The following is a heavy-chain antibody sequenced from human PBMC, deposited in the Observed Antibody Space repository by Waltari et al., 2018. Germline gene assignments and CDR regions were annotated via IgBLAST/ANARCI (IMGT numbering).Heavy chain of an antibody. CDR3: AREWGVMVGTAGFYFDY. Sequence: EVQLVGSGGGLVKPGGSLRLSCAASGFTFSSYTMNWVRQAPGKGLDWISSISSGSSYIYYADSGKGRFTIARDNAKNSLYLQMNSLRVEDTAVYYCAREWGVMVGTAGFYFDYWGQGALVTVSS. V-gene: IGHV3-21*01. CDR1: GFTFSSYT. D-gene: IGHD2-15*01. CDR2: ISSGSSYI. J-gene: IGHJ4*02.